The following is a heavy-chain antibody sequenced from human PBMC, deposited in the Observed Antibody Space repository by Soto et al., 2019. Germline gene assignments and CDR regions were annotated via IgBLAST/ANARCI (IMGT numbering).Heavy chain of an antibody. CDR3: NGYSGYGSSYYYYYMDV. J-gene: IGHJ6*03. CDR1: GFTFSNAW. CDR2: IKSKTDGGTT. D-gene: IGHD5-12*01. Sequence: EVQLVESGGGLVKPGGSLRLSCAASGFTFSNAWMSWVRQAPGKGLEWVGRIKSKTDGGTTDYAAPVKGRFTISRDDSKNTLYLQMNSLKTEDTAVYYVNGYSGYGSSYYYYYMDVWGKGTTVTVSS. V-gene: IGHV3-15*01.